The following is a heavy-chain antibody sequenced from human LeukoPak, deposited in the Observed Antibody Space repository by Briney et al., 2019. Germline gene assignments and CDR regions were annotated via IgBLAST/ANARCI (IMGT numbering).Heavy chain of an antibody. D-gene: IGHD2-2*01. V-gene: IGHV4-31*03. CDR2: IYYSGST. J-gene: IGHJ5*02. CDR1: GGSISSGGYY. Sequence: SQTLSLTCTVSGGSISSGGYYWSWIRQHPGKGLEWIGYIYYSGSTYYNPSLKSRVTLSVDTSKNQFSLKLSSVTAADTAVYYCARVPGYCSSTSCYPLLNWFDPWGQGTLVTVSS. CDR3: ARVPGYCSSTSCYPLLNWFDP.